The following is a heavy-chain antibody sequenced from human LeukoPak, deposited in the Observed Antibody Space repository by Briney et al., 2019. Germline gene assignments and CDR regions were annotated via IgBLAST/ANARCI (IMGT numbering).Heavy chain of an antibody. CDR2: INEDGSST. J-gene: IGHJ4*02. CDR1: GYTFSR. CDR3: TTDTFGARDS. V-gene: IGHV3-74*01. D-gene: IGHD3-10*01. Sequence: PGGSLRLSCAASGYTFSRMHWVRQVPGKGLVWVSRINEDGSSTSYAESVRGRFTISRDNAKNTLYLQMNSLRAEDAAVYYCTTDTFGARDSWGQGTLVTVSS.